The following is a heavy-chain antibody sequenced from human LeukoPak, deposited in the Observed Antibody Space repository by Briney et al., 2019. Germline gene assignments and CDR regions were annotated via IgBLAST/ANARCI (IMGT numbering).Heavy chain of an antibody. CDR2: FDPEDGET. D-gene: IGHD4-17*01. CDR3: ATGPMTTVTTGNYYYYMDV. CDR1: GYTLTELS. V-gene: IGHV1-24*01. J-gene: IGHJ6*03. Sequence: ASVKVSCKVSGYTLTELSMHWVRQAPGKGLEWMGGFDPEDGETIYAQKFQGRVTMTEDTSTDTAYMELSSLRSEDTAVYHCATGPMTTVTTGNYYYYMDVWGKGTTVTVSS.